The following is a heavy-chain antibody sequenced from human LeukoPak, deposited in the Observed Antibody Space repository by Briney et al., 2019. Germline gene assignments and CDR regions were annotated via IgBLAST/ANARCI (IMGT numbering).Heavy chain of an antibody. CDR3: AREGLYCSGGSCYSVPNWFDP. CDR1: GFTVSSNY. D-gene: IGHD2-15*01. Sequence: PGGSLRLSCAASGFTVSSNYMSWVRQAPGKGLEWVSVIYSGGSTYYADSVKGRFTISRDNSKNTLYLQMNSLRAEDTAVYYCAREGLYCSGGSCYSVPNWFDPWGQGTLVTVSS. J-gene: IGHJ5*02. CDR2: IYSGGST. V-gene: IGHV3-53*01.